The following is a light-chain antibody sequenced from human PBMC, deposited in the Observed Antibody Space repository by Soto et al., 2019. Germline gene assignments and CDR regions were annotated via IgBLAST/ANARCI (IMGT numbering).Light chain of an antibody. Sequence: DIQMTQSPSTLSASVGDRVTITCRASQSISSWLAWYQQKPGTAPKLLIYKASTLPSGVPSRFSGSGSGTEFPLTISSLQPDNSATYYCQQYNDNWTFGQGTKVEIK. CDR3: QQYNDNWT. J-gene: IGKJ1*01. CDR1: QSISSW. V-gene: IGKV1-5*03. CDR2: KAS.